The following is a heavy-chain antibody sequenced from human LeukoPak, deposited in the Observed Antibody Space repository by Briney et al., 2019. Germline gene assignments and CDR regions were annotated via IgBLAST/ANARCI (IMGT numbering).Heavy chain of an antibody. CDR2: ISSSGSTI. V-gene: IGHV3-11*01. CDR1: GFTFSDYY. Sequence: GGSLRLSCAASGFTFSDYYMSWIRQAPGKGLEWVSYISSSGSTIYYADSVKGRFTISRDNAKNSLYLQMNSLRAEDTAVYYRARDGIAARNSMYYFDYWGQGTLVTVSS. D-gene: IGHD6-6*01. J-gene: IGHJ4*02. CDR3: ARDGIAARNSMYYFDY.